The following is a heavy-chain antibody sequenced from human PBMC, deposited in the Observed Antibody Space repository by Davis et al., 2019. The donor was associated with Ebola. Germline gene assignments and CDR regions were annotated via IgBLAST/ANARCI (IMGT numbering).Heavy chain of an antibody. CDR1: GFTFSSYS. CDR3: VREYYDYVWGSYQRSDY. J-gene: IGHJ4*02. V-gene: IGHV3-21*01. CDR2: ISSSSSYI. D-gene: IGHD3-16*02. Sequence: GESLKISCAASGFTFSSYSMNWVRQAPGKGLEWVSSISSSSSYIYYADSVKGRFTISRDSAKNSLYLQMNSLRDEDTALYHCVREYYDYVWGSYQRSDYWGRGTLVTVSS.